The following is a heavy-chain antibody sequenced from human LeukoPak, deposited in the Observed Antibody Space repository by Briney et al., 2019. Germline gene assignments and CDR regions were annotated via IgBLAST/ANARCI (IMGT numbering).Heavy chain of an antibody. Sequence: PSETLSLTCAVSGYSISSGYYWSWIRQPAGKGLEWIGRIYTSGSTNYNPSLKSRVTMSVDTSKNQFSLKLSSVTAADTAVYYCAREGVVAAPYYFDYWGQGTLVTVSS. CDR3: AREGVVAAPYYFDY. CDR2: IYTSGST. J-gene: IGHJ4*02. CDR1: GYSISSGYY. V-gene: IGHV4-4*07. D-gene: IGHD2-2*01.